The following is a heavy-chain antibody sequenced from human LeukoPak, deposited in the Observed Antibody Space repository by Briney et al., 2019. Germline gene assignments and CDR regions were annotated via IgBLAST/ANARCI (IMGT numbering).Heavy chain of an antibody. V-gene: IGHV4-59*01. CDR1: GFTFSDFW. J-gene: IGHJ5*02. CDR2: IYYSGST. CDR3: ARDRGLRSWFDP. Sequence: GSLRLSCAGSGFTFSDFWMTWIRQPPGKGLEWIGYIYYSGSTNYNPSLKSRVTISVDTSKNQFSLKLSSVTAADTAVYYCARDRGLRSWFDPWGQGTLVTVSS. D-gene: IGHD4-17*01.